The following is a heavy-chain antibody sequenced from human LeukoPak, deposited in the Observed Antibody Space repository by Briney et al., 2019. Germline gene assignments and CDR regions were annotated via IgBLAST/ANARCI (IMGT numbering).Heavy chain of an antibody. V-gene: IGHV3-48*02. D-gene: IGHD2-21*02. Sequence: PGGSLRLSCAAPGFTFSSYSMNWVRQAPGKGLEWVSYISASSSTIYYADSVKGRFTISRDNAKNSLYLQMNSLRDEDTAVYYCARLHCAGDCYSSDSWGQGTLVTVSS. CDR2: ISASSSTI. CDR1: GFTFSSYS. CDR3: ARLHCAGDCYSSDS. J-gene: IGHJ5*01.